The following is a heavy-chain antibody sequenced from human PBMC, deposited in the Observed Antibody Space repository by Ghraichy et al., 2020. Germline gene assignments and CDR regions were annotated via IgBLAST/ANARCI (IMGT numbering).Heavy chain of an antibody. V-gene: IGHV4-61*02. Sequence: SQTLSLTCTVSGGSISSGSYYWSWIRQPAGKGLEWIGRIYTSGSTNYNPSLKSRVTISVDTSKNQFSLKLSSVTAADTAVYYCARGAAAAALWYFDYWGQGTLVTVSS. CDR1: GGSISSGSYY. J-gene: IGHJ4*02. D-gene: IGHD6-13*01. CDR3: ARGAAAAALWYFDY. CDR2: IYTSGST.